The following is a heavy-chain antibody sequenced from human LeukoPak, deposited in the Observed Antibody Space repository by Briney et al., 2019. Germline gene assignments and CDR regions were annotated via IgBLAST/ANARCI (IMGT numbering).Heavy chain of an antibody. CDR2: IYPGDSDT. CDR1: GYSFTSFW. V-gene: IGHV5-51*01. J-gene: IGHJ5*02. Sequence: LGESLKISCKGSGYSFTSFWIGWVRQMPGKGLEWMGIIYPGDSDTRYSPSFQGQVTISADKSISTAYLQWSSLKASDTAMYYCARQRTAMANNWFDPWGQGTLDTVSS. D-gene: IGHD5-18*01. CDR3: ARQRTAMANNWFDP.